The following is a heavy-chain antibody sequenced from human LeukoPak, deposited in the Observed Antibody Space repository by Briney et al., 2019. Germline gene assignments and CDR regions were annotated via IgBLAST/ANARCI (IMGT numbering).Heavy chain of an antibody. CDR3: GRLASATDY. D-gene: IGHD5-24*01. CDR2: ISGGGGTT. Sequence: GSLRLSCAASGFTFSSYVMNWVRQAPGKGLEWVSVISGGGGTTYYADSVKGRFTISRDNSKNTLYLQMNSLRAEDTAIYYCGRLASATDYWGQGTLVTVSS. CDR1: GFTFSSYV. J-gene: IGHJ4*02. V-gene: IGHV3-23*01.